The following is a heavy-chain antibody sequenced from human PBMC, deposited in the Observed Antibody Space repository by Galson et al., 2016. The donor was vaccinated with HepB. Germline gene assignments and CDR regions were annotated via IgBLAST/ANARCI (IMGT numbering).Heavy chain of an antibody. Sequence: SLRLSCAVSGFTFSSFGMNWVRPAPGKGLEWVSYISSSSDTIYYADSVKGRFTISRDNAKNSLYLQMNSLRDGDTAVYYCARGYCNSTSPCGMDVWGQGTTVTVSS. V-gene: IGHV3-48*02. CDR2: ISSSSDTI. D-gene: IGHD2-2*01. J-gene: IGHJ6*02. CDR1: GFTFSSFG. CDR3: ARGYCNSTSPCGMDV.